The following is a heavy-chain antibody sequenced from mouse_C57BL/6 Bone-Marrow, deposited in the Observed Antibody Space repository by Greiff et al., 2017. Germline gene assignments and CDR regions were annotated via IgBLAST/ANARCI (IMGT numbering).Heavy chain of an antibody. V-gene: IGHV1-4*01. CDR1: GYTFTSYT. J-gene: IGHJ3*01. D-gene: IGHD2-2*01. CDR2: INPSSGNT. Sequence: LVESGAELARPGASVKMSCKASGYTFTSYTMHWVKQRTGQGLEWIGDINPSSGNTKYNQKFKDKATLTADKSSSTAYMQLSSLTSEDSSVYYGARGYGYPFAYWGQGTLVTVSA. CDR3: ARGYGYPFAY.